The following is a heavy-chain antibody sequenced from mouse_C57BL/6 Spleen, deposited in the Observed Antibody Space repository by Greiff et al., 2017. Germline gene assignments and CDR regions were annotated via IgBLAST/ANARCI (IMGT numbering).Heavy chain of an antibody. J-gene: IGHJ4*01. Sequence: VQLQQSGAELVRPGASVKLSCPASGFNIKDDYMHWVKQRPEQGLEWIGWIDPENGDTEYASKFQGKATITADTSSNTAYLQLSSLTSEDTAVYYCTTTMVMDYWGQGTSVTVSS. D-gene: IGHD1-1*02. CDR3: TTTMVMDY. V-gene: IGHV14-4*01. CDR2: IDPENGDT. CDR1: GFNIKDDY.